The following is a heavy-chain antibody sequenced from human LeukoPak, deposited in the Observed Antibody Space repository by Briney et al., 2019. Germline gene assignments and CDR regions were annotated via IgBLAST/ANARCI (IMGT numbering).Heavy chain of an antibody. Sequence: HPGGSLRLSCAASGFTLSTYAMSWVRQTPGKGLEWVAATSSSDAGTYHADSVRGRFTISRDYAKNSLYLQMNSLRAEDTAVYYCARDWGNWDFDYWGQGTLVIVSS. CDR3: ARDWGNWDFDY. V-gene: IGHV3-23*01. CDR2: TSSSDAGT. D-gene: IGHD1-1*01. J-gene: IGHJ4*02. CDR1: GFTLSTYA.